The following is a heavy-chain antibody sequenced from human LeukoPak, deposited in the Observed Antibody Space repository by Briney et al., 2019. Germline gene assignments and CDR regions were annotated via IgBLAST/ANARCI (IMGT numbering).Heavy chain of an antibody. CDR3: ARDKTSGYGIDY. Sequence: PGGSLRLSCAASGFTFSSYAMSWVRQAPGKGLEWVSAISGSGGSTYYADSVKGRFTISRDNSKNTPYLQMNSLRAEDTAVYYCARDKTSGYGIDYWGQGTLVTVSS. CDR2: ISGSGGST. D-gene: IGHD5-12*01. CDR1: GFTFSSYA. V-gene: IGHV3-23*01. J-gene: IGHJ4*02.